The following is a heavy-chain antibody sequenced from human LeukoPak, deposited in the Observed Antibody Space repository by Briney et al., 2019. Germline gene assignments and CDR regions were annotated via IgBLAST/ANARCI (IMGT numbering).Heavy chain of an antibody. J-gene: IGHJ4*02. CDR3: ARAYDSSGYFDY. CDR2: IIPIFGTA. Sequence: GASVKVSCKASGGTFSSYAFSWVRQAPGQGLEWMGGIIPIFGTANYAQKFQGRVTITADESTSTAYMELSSLRSEDTAVYYCARAYDSSGYFDYWGQGTLVTVSS. CDR1: GGTFSSYA. V-gene: IGHV1-69*13. D-gene: IGHD3-22*01.